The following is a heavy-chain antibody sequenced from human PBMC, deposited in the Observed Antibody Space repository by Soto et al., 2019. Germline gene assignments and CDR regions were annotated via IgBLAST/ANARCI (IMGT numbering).Heavy chain of an antibody. CDR2: ISYDATNK. J-gene: IGHJ4*02. CDR1: GFTFSSYA. V-gene: IGHV3-30*18. Sequence: GGSLRLSCAVSGFTFSSYAMHWVRQAPGKGLEWVAIISYDATNKYYADSVQSRFTISRDNSKNMLYLQMNSLRPEDTAVYYCANGLWKGPPLDYWGQGALVTVSS. D-gene: IGHD1-1*01. CDR3: ANGLWKGPPLDY.